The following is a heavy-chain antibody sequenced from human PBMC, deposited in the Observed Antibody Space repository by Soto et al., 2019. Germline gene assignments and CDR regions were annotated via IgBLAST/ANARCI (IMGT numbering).Heavy chain of an antibody. J-gene: IGHJ3*01. Sequence: GGSLRLSCAASGFTFSYYWMHWVRQAPGKGLVWVSRIHSDGSSTTYADFVKGRFIISRDNARNTVDLQMNSVRVEDTAVYYCARGDRGAFDLWGQGTVVTVTS. CDR2: IHSDGSST. V-gene: IGHV3-74*01. CDR1: GFTFSYYW. D-gene: IGHD1-26*01. CDR3: ARGDRGAFDL.